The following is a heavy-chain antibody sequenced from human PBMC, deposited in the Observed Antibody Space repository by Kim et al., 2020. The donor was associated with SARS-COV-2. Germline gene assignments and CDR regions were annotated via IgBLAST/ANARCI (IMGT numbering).Heavy chain of an antibody. CDR3: VRVLRFLEWTFDP. Sequence: ASVKVSCKASGYTFTSYDINWVRQATGQGLEWMGWMNPNSGNTGYAQKFQGRVTMTRNTSISTAYMELSSLRSEDTAVYYCVRVLRFLEWTFDPWGQGTLVTVSS. CDR1: GYTFTSYD. CDR2: MNPNSGNT. D-gene: IGHD3-3*01. J-gene: IGHJ5*02. V-gene: IGHV1-8*01.